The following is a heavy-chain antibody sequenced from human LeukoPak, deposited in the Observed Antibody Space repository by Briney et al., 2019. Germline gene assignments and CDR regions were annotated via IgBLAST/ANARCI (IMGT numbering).Heavy chain of an antibody. CDR3: ARAVVGKEDLDY. CDR2: ISHDGSTK. D-gene: IGHD6-19*01. Sequence: RGSLSLSCAASGFTFSIYAIHWVRQAPGKGLEWVAVISHDGSTKYYADSVKGRFTISRDNSKNTLYLQMDTLGGEDTAVYYCARAVVGKEDLDYWGQGTLVTVSS. CDR1: GFTFSIYA. V-gene: IGHV3-30*04. J-gene: IGHJ4*02.